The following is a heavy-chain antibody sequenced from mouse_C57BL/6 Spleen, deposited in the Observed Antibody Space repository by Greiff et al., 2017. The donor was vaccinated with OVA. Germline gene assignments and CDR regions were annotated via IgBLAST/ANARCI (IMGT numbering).Heavy chain of an antibody. Sequence: QVQLQQPGAELVKPGASVKMSCKASGYTFTSYWITWVKQRPGQGLEWIGDIYPGSGSTNYNEKFKSKATLTVDTSSSTAYMQLSSLTSEDSAVYYCARSPYYGYDAGLFAYWGQGTLVTVSA. CDR3: ARSPYYGYDAGLFAY. D-gene: IGHD2-9*01. CDR1: GYTFTSYW. CDR2: IYPGSGST. J-gene: IGHJ3*01. V-gene: IGHV1-55*01.